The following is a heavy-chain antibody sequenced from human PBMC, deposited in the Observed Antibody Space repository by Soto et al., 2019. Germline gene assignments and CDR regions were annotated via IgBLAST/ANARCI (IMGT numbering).Heavy chain of an antibody. CDR2: ISGSSGST. CDR3: AKNSGYYYDAFDI. Sequence: EVQLLESGAGLVQPGGSLRLSCAASGFIFSNNAMSWVRQAPRKGLEWVSAISGSSGSTFYADSVKGRFTISRDNSKNTLYLQMNSLRAEDTALYYCAKNSGYYYDAFDIWGQGTMVTVSS. V-gene: IGHV3-23*01. CDR1: GFIFSNNA. J-gene: IGHJ3*02. D-gene: IGHD3-22*01.